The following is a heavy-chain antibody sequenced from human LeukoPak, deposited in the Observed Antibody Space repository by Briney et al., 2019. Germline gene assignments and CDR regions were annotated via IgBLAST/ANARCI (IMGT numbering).Heavy chain of an antibody. V-gene: IGHV5-51*01. CDR2: IYPGDSET. Sequence: GESLKISCKGSRDTFTNYWIGWVRQLPGKGLEWMGIIYPGDSETRYSPSFQGQVTMSVDKSSSTAYLQWATLKASDTAIYFCARLSTRLLDHWGQGSRVTVSS. CDR3: ARLSTRLLDH. J-gene: IGHJ4*02. D-gene: IGHD3-3*01. CDR1: RDTFTNYW.